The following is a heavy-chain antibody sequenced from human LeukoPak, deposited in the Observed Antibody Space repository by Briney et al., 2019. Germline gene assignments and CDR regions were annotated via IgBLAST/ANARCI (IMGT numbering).Heavy chain of an antibody. CDR2: IKSNSDGGTT. V-gene: IGHV3-15*01. Sequence: GGSLRLSCAASGLTFSNNGMHWVRQAPGKGLEWVGRIKSNSDGGTTDYAAPVKGRFTISRDDSKHTVYLQMDSLKIEDTAVYYCSTLLHWGQGALVTVSS. CDR3: STLLH. CDR1: GLTFSNNG. J-gene: IGHJ4*02.